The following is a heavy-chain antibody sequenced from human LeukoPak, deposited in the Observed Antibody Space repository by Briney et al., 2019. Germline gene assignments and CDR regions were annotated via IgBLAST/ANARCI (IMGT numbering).Heavy chain of an antibody. J-gene: IGHJ4*02. D-gene: IGHD3-9*01. V-gene: IGHV1-8*01. CDR1: GYTFTSYD. CDR3: ARVGLIGYQLSLDY. Sequence: GASVKVSCKASGYTFTSYDINWVRQATGQGLEWMGWMNPNSGNTGYAQKFQGRVTMTRNTSISTAYMELSSLRSEDTAVYYCARVGLIGYQLSLDYWGQGTLVTVSS. CDR2: MNPNSGNT.